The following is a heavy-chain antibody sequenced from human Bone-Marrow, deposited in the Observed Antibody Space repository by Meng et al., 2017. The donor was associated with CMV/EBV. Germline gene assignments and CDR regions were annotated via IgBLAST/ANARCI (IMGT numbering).Heavy chain of an antibody. CDR1: GGSISSYY. CDR3: ARGRRGSGYYTHSPRYYYYYGMDV. D-gene: IGHD3-3*01. Sequence: SETLSLTCTVSGGSISSYYWSWIRQPPGKGLEWIGYIYYSGSTNYNPSLKSRVTISVDTSKNQFSLKLSSVTAADTAVYYCARGRRGSGYYTHSPRYYYYYGMDVWGQGTTVTVSS. J-gene: IGHJ6*02. CDR2: IYYSGST. V-gene: IGHV4-59*12.